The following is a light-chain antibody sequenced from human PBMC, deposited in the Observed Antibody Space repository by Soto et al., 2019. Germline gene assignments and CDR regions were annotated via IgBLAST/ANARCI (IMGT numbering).Light chain of an antibody. CDR1: EDIYSR. J-gene: IGKJ5*01. CDR2: AAF. Sequence: DIQMTQSPSSVSASVGDRVTISCRASEDIYSRLAWYQQKPGNAPKLLIYAAFILQSGVPSRFSGYGSGTDFTLSISSLQPEDFATYYCQQADSFPSTFGQGTRLEIK. V-gene: IGKV1-12*01. CDR3: QQADSFPST.